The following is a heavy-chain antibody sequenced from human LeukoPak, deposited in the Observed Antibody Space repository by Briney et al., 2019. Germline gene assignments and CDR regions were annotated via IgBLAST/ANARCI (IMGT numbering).Heavy chain of an antibody. D-gene: IGHD2-2*01. CDR3: AHFVPATHLDY. CDR1: GFSLSTRGGG. J-gene: IGHJ4*02. V-gene: IGHV2-5*02. CDR2: IYWDDDK. Sequence: SGPTLVNPPQTLTLTCTFSGFSLSTRGGGVGWIRQPPGKALEWLSLIYWDDDKRYSPSLKSRLTITKDTSKNQLVLTMTNMDPVDTATYYCAHFVPATHLDYWGQGTLVTVSS.